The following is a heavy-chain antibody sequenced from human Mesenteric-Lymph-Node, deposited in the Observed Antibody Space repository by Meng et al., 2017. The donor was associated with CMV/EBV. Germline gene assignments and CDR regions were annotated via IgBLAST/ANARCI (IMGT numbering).Heavy chain of an antibody. D-gene: IGHD3-10*01. CDR2: IYYSGST. CDR3: ASHYYGSGSYYRYFDY. CDR1: GGSITSSSYY. V-gene: IGHV4-39*07. J-gene: IGHJ4*02. Sequence: SETLSLTCTVSGGSITSSSYYWGWIRQPPGKGLEWIGIIYYSGSTDYNPSLKSRVTISLDSPKKQFSLNLRSVTAADTAVYYCASHYYGSGSYYRYFDYWGQGTLVTVSS.